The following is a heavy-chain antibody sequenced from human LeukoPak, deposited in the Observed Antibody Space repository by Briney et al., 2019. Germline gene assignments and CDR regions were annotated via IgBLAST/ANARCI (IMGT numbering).Heavy chain of an antibody. D-gene: IGHD3-3*01. J-gene: IGHJ5*02. CDR2: ISSSGSTI. CDR1: GFTFSDYY. V-gene: IGHV3-11*04. CDR3: ARRFWSGYYSWFDP. Sequence: KPGGSLRLSCAASGFTFSDYYMSWIRQAPGKGLEWVSYISSSGSTIYYADSVKGRFTISRDNAKNSLYLQMNSLRAEDTAVYYCARRFWSGYYSWFDPWGQGTLVTVSS.